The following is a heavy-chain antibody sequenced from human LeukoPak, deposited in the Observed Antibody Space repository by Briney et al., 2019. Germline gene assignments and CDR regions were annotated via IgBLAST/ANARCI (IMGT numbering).Heavy chain of an antibody. J-gene: IGHJ4*02. V-gene: IGHV1-2*02. CDR1: GYTFTGYY. D-gene: IGHD3-10*01. Sequence: GASVKVSCKASGYTFTGYYMHWVRQAPGQGLEWMGWINPNSGGTNYAQKFQGRVTMTRDTSISTAYMELSRLRSDDTAVYYCGGFKMGYYGSGSYSYWGQGTLVTVSS. CDR2: INPNSGGT. CDR3: GGFKMGYYGSGSYSY.